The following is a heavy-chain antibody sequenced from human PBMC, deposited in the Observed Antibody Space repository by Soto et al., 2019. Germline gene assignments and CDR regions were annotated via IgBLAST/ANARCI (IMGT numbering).Heavy chain of an antibody. V-gene: IGHV4-59*01. J-gene: IGHJ6*02. D-gene: IGHD3-16*02. CDR3: ARGSDYVWGSYRYHYYYGMDV. CDR1: GGSISSYY. Sequence: TLSLTCTVSGGSISSYYWSWIRQPPGKGLEWIGYIYYSGSTNYNPSLKSRVTISVDTSKNQFSLKLSSVTAADTAVYYCARGSDYVWGSYRYHYYYGMDVWGQGTTVTVSS. CDR2: IYYSGST.